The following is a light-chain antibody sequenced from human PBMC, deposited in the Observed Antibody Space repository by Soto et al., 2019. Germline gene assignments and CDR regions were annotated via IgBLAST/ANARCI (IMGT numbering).Light chain of an antibody. CDR1: QSISSW. V-gene: IGKV1-5*03. CDR2: KAS. Sequence: DLQMTQSPSTLSASVGDRVTITCRASQSISSWLAWHQQKSGKAPKLLIYKASNLESGVPSRFSGSGSGTEFTLTISSLQPDDFATYYCQQYTSYPLTFGGGTKVEIK. CDR3: QQYTSYPLT. J-gene: IGKJ4*01.